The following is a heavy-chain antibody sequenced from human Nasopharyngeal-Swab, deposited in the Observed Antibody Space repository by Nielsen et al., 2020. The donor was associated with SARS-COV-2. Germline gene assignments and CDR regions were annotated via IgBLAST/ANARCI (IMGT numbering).Heavy chain of an antibody. D-gene: IGHD3-10*01. CDR1: GFSFSASG. V-gene: IGHV3-21*01. Sequence: GESLKISCAASGFSFSASGMSWVRRAPGKGLEWVSSISIGNSYILYADSVKGRFTISRGNVRESLFLQMNSLTADDTAVYYCARVRYYGSGDYRPHYFDFWGHGTLVTVSS. CDR3: ARVRYYGSGDYRPHYFDF. J-gene: IGHJ4*01. CDR2: ISIGNSYI.